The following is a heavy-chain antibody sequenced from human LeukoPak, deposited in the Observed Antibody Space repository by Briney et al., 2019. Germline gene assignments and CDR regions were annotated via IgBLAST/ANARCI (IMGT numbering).Heavy chain of an antibody. V-gene: IGHV3-21*01. D-gene: IGHD3-9*01. Sequence: GGSLTLSCAPAGFSFYRYSLIWVRQAPGKGLEWVASITGRSSYIYYADSVKGRFTVSRDNAKKSLYLQMNSLRAEDTAVYYCAKAHRYFDWLLSPGGMDVWGQGTTVTVSS. CDR1: GFSFYRYS. J-gene: IGHJ6*02. CDR2: ITGRSSYI. CDR3: AKAHRYFDWLLSPGGMDV.